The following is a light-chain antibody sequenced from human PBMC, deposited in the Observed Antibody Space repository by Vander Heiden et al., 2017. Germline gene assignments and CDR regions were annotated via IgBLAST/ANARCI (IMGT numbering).Light chain of an antibody. J-gene: IGKJ4*01. CDR3: QQRSNGPPLLT. CDR1: QSVSSY. CDR2: DAS. V-gene: IGKV3-11*01. Sequence: EIVLTQSPATLSLSPGERATLSCRASQSVSSYLAWYQQKPGQAPRLLIYDASNRATGIQARFSGSGSGTDFTLTISSLEPEDFAVYYCQQRSNGPPLLTFGGGTKVEIK.